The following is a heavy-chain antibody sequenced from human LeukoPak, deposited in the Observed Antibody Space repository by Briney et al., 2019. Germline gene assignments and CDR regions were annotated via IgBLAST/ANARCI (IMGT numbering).Heavy chain of an antibody. D-gene: IGHD3-10*01. CDR2: IYYSGST. J-gene: IGHJ4*02. Sequence: SETLSFTCTVSGGSISSSSYYWGWIRQPPGKGLEWIGSIYYSGSTYYSPSLKSRVTISVDTSKNQFSLKLSSVTAADTAVYYCASEARSGSYYGNDYWGQGTLVTVSS. CDR3: ASEARSGSYYGNDY. V-gene: IGHV4-39*01. CDR1: GGSISSSSYY.